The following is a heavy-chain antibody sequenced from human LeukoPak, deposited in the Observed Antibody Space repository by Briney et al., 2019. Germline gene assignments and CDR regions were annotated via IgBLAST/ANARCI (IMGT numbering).Heavy chain of an antibody. J-gene: IGHJ4*02. CDR2: IIPIFGTA. V-gene: IGHV1-69*13. CDR3: AREGYSGYDFLGYFDY. Sequence: SVKVSCKASGGTFSSYAISWVRQAPGQGLEWMGGIIPIFGTANYAQKFQGRVTITADESTSTAYMELSSLRSEDTAVYYCAREGYSGYDFLGYFDYWGQGTLVTVSS. D-gene: IGHD5-12*01. CDR1: GGTFSSYA.